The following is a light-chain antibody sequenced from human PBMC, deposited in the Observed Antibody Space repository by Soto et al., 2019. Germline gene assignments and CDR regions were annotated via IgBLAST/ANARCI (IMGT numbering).Light chain of an antibody. CDR2: GAS. Sequence: EIVLTQSPGTLSLSPGERATLSCRASQSVSSSSLVWYQQKPGQAPRLLIYGASTRATGIAARFSGSGSGTEFTLTISGLQSEDFATYYCQQYNNWPTFGQGTKVDIK. CDR1: QSVSSS. V-gene: IGKV3D-15*01. J-gene: IGKJ1*01. CDR3: QQYNNWPT.